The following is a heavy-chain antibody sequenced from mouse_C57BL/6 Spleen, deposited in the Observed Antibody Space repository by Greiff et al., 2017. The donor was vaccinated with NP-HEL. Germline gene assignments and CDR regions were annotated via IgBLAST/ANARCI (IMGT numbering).Heavy chain of an antibody. V-gene: IGHV1-54*01. D-gene: IGHD2-5*01. CDR3: ARYYSNYWYFDV. CDR1: GYAFTNYL. CDR2: INPGSGGT. Sequence: QVQLKQSGAELVRPGTSVKVSCKASGYAFTNYLIEWVKQRPGQGLEWIGVINPGSGGTNYNEKFKGKATLTADKSSSTAYMQLSSLTSEDSAVYFCARYYSNYWYFDVWGTGTTVTVSS. J-gene: IGHJ1*03.